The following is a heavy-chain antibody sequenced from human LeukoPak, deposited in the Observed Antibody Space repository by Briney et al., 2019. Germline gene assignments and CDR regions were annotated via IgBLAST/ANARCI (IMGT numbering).Heavy chain of an antibody. D-gene: IGHD2-2*01. CDR1: GYTFTSYG. CDR3: ARVVSGFVVVPAARYYYYGMDV. J-gene: IGHJ6*02. Sequence: ASVKVSCKASGYTFTSYGISWVRQAPGQGLEWMGWISAYNGNTNYAQKLQGRVTMTTDTSTSTAYMELRSLRSDDTAVYYCARVVSGFVVVPAARYYYYGMDVWGQGTTVTVSS. CDR2: ISAYNGNT. V-gene: IGHV1-18*01.